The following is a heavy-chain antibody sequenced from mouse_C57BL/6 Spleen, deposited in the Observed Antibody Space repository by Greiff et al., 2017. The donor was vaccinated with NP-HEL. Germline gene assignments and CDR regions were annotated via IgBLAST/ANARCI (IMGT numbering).Heavy chain of an antibody. CDR3: VRGPDYYGSSYGYFDV. J-gene: IGHJ1*03. CDR1: GFTFNTYA. V-gene: IGHV10-3*01. CDR2: IRSKSSNYAT. D-gene: IGHD1-1*01. Sequence: EVHLVESGGGLVQPKGSLKLSCAASGFTFNTYAMHWVRQAPGKGLEWVARIRSKSSNYATYYADSVKDRFTISRDDSQSMLYLQMNNLKTEDTAMYYCVRGPDYYGSSYGYFDVWGTGTTVTVSS.